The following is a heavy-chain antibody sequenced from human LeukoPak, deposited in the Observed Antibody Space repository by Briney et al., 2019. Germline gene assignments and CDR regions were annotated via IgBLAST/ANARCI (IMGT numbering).Heavy chain of an antibody. CDR2: IKPDGSEK. CDR1: GFTFSTYD. CDR3: TRRAARWQFDL. J-gene: IGHJ2*01. D-gene: IGHD5-24*01. Sequence: GESLRLSCAASGFTFSTYDMTWARKAPGRGLEWVAVIKPDGSEKYYVDSVKGRFTISRDNAKNSLYLQMRSLRAEDTTLYYCTRRAARWQFDLWGRGTLLTVSS. V-gene: IGHV3-7*03.